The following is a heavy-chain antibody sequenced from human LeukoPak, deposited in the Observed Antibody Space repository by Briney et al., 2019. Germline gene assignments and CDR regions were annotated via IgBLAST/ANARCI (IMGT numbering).Heavy chain of an antibody. CDR1: GGPISSYY. J-gene: IGHJ4*02. CDR3: ARDSSGYYNHFDY. Sequence: SETLSLTCTVSGGPISSYYWSWLRQPPGKGLEWIGYIYYSGSTNYNPSLKSRVTISVDTSKNQFSLELTSVTAADTAVYYCARDSSGYYNHFDYWGQGTLVTVSS. CDR2: IYYSGST. D-gene: IGHD3-22*01. V-gene: IGHV4-59*01.